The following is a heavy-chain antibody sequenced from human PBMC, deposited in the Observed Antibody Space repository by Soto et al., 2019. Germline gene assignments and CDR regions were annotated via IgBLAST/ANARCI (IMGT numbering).Heavy chain of an antibody. Sequence: SETLSLTCTVSGGSISSSSFYWGWIRQTPGKGLEWIGEIYHSGSINHNPSLKSRVTMSVDKSKNQFSLKMTSVTAADTGVYYCASKFGELLADAFDIWGQGTVVTVSS. CDR1: GGSISSSSFY. V-gene: IGHV4-39*07. CDR3: ASKFGELLADAFDI. J-gene: IGHJ3*02. CDR2: IYHSGSI. D-gene: IGHD3-10*01.